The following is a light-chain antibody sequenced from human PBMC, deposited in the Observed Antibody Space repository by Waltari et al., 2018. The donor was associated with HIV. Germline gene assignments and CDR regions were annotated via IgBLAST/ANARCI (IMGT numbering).Light chain of an antibody. CDR2: KDS. CDR3: QSADSSGTYLHVV. J-gene: IGLJ2*01. V-gene: IGLV3-25*03. CDR1: ALPNHY. Sequence: SYELTQPPSVSVSPGQTARITCSADALPNHYPYWYQQTPAQAPPLVIYKDSQSPSGHPERFSGSSSGTTVTLTISGVQAEDEADYYCQSADSSGTYLHVVFGGGTKLTVL.